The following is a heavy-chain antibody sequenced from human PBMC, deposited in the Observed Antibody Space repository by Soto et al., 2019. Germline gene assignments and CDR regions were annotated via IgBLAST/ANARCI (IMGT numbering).Heavy chain of an antibody. Sequence: SETLSLTSTVSGDSIISSDFYWGWVRQPPGKGLEWIGSIFYLGSSYYNPSLKSRVTMSVDTSKNQFSLRLRSVTAADTALYCCARHSLALRKNNWFDPWGQGILVP. J-gene: IGHJ5*02. CDR2: IFYLGSS. D-gene: IGHD3-3*02. V-gene: IGHV4-39*01. CDR1: GDSIISSDFY. CDR3: ARHSLALRKNNWFDP.